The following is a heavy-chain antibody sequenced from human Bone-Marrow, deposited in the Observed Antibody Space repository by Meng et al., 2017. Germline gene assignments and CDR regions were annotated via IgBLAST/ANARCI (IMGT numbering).Heavy chain of an antibody. V-gene: IGHV4-31*01. CDR3: ARWAPSSRTFDY. Sequence: QVHLQESGPGLVKPSQTLSLTCTVYGGSIISGGYYWSWIRQHPGKGLEWIGYIYYSGSTYYNPSLKSLVTISVDTSKNQFSLKLSSVTAADTAVYYCARWAPSSRTFDYWGQGTLVTVSS. J-gene: IGHJ4*02. CDR1: GGSIISGGYY. CDR2: IYYSGST. D-gene: IGHD6-13*01.